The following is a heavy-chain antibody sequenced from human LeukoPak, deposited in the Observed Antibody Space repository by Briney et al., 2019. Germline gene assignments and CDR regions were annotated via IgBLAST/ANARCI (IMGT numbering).Heavy chain of an antibody. J-gene: IGHJ4*02. V-gene: IGHV3-48*03. CDR2: ISSSGSTI. CDR3: ARVPYYDFWSGYQFDY. D-gene: IGHD3-3*01. CDR1: GFTFSSYE. Sequence: GGSLRLSCAASGFTFSSYEMNWVRQAPGKGLEWASYISSSGSTIYYADSVKGRFTISRDNAKNSLYLQMHSLRAEDTAVYYCARVPYYDFWSGYQFDYWGQGTLVTVSP.